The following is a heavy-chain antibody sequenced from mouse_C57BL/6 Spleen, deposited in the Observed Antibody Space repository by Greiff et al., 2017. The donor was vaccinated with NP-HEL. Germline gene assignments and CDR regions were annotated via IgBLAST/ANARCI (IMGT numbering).Heavy chain of an antibody. CDR3: ARVGDYDGYAMDY. D-gene: IGHD2-4*01. J-gene: IGHJ4*01. CDR2: IYPRSGNT. V-gene: IGHV1-81*01. CDR1: GYTFTSYG. Sequence: VKLMESGAELARPGASVKLSCKASGYTFTSYGISWVKQRTGQGLEWIGEIYPRSGNTYYNEKFKGKATLTADKSSSTAYMELRSLTSEDSAVYFCARVGDYDGYAMDYWGQGTSVTVSS.